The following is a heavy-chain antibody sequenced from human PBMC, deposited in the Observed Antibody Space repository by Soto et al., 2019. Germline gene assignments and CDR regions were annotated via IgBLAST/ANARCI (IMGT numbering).Heavy chain of an antibody. CDR1: GASIISDGYY. CDR3: ARALIQLWPHYYYGMDV. CDR2: IHYSGGVTYSP. D-gene: IGHD5-18*01. Sequence: PSETLSLTCTVSGASIISDGYYWTWIRQHPGKGLEWLGYIHYSGGVTYSPSYNPSLKSRIAISVDTSKRLFSLKLTSVSAADTAVYYCARALIQLWPHYYYGMDVWGQGTTVTVSS. V-gene: IGHV4-31*03. J-gene: IGHJ6*02.